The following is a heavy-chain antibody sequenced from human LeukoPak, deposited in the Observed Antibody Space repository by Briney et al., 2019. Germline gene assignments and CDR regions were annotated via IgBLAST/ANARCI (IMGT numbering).Heavy chain of an antibody. D-gene: IGHD3-22*01. J-gene: IGHJ5*02. V-gene: IGHV4-4*09. CDR3: ARRRYYYDSSGYYSDNWFDP. CDR1: GGSISSYY. Sequence: PSETLSLTCTVSGGSISSYYWSWIRQPPGKGLEWIGYIYTSGSTNYNPSLKGRVTISVDTSKNQFSPKLSSVTAADTAVYYCARRRYYYDSSGYYSDNWFDPWGQGTLVTVSS. CDR2: IYTSGST.